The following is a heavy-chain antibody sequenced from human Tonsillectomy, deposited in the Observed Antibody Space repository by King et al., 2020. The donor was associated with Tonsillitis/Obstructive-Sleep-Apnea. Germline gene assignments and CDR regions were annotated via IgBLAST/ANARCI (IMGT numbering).Heavy chain of an antibody. Sequence: QLQESGPGLVKPSETLSLTCTVSGGSISSYYWSWIRQPPGKGLEWIGYIYYSGSTNYNPSLKRVTISVDTSKNQFSLKLSSVTAADTAVYYCARGGGLRYFDWSWRGWVDPWGQGTLVTVSS. V-gene: IGHV4-59*01. J-gene: IGHJ5*02. CDR3: ARGGGLRYFDWSWRGWVDP. D-gene: IGHD3-9*01. CDR1: GGSISSYY. CDR2: IYYSGST.